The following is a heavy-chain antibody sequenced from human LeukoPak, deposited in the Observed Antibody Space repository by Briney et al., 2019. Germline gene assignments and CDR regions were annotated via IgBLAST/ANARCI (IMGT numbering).Heavy chain of an antibody. CDR2: IKSKTDGGTT. V-gene: IGHV3-15*01. CDR1: GFTFSNAW. D-gene: IGHD5-18*01. J-gene: IGHJ4*02. CDR3: TTSGGYSYGYLPYYFDY. Sequence: WGSLRLSCAASGFTFSNAWMSWVRQAPGKGLEWVGRIKSKTDGGTTDYAAPVKGRFTISRDDSKNTLYLQMNSLKTEDTAVYYCTTSGGYSYGYLPYYFDYWGQGTLVTVSS.